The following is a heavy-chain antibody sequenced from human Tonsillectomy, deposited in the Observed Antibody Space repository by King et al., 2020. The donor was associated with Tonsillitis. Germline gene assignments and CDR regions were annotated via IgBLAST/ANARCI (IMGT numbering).Heavy chain of an antibody. CDR1: GFTFDDYA. J-gene: IGHJ4*02. CDR3: ARGFGGIIDLYFDY. D-gene: IGHD3-16*02. V-gene: IGHV3-9*01. CDR2: ISWNSGSI. Sequence: DVQLVESGGGLVQPGRSLRLSCAASGFTFDDYAMHWDRQAPGKGLEWVSGISWNSGSIGYADSVKGRFTISRDNAKNSLYLQMNSLRAEDTALYYCARGFGGIIDLYFDYWGQGTLVTVSS.